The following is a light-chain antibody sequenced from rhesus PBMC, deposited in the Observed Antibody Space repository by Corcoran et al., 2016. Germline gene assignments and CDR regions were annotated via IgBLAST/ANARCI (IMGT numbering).Light chain of an antibody. CDR2: SDD. J-gene: IGLJ1*01. CDR3: AAWDTGLSGYI. Sequence: QSVLTQPPSASEAARKSVTISCSGSTSNIGSNRVSWYQQFPGTAPKVLIYSDDQRPSGVSARFSGSKSGTSASLAISGLQTADEADYYCAAWDTGLSGYIFGAGTRLTVL. V-gene: IGLV1-60*01. CDR1: TSNIGSNR.